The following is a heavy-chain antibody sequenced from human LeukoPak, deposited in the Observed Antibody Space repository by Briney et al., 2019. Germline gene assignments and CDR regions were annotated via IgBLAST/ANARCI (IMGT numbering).Heavy chain of an antibody. J-gene: IGHJ4*02. CDR1: GFTFSSYW. V-gene: IGHV3-74*01. Sequence: AGGSLRLSCAASGFTFSSYWMHWVRQAPGKGLAWVSRINSDGISTTYADSVKGRFTISRDNAKNTLYLQMNSLRAEDTAVYYCARGSDSNYPGYWGQGTLVTVSS. CDR2: INSDGIST. CDR3: ARGSDSNYPGY. D-gene: IGHD4-11*01.